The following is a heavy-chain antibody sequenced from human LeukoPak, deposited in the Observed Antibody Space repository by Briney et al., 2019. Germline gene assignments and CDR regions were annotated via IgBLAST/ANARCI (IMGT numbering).Heavy chain of an antibody. D-gene: IGHD3-22*01. CDR1: GFTFSSYW. Sequence: GGSLRLSCAASGFTFSSYWMTWVRQAPGKGLEWVANIKQDGSEKYYVDSVKGQFTISRDNAKNSLYLQMNSLRAEDTAVYYCANYYDSSGYYPGSFDYWGQGTLVTVSS. J-gene: IGHJ4*02. V-gene: IGHV3-7*05. CDR3: ANYYDSSGYYPGSFDY. CDR2: IKQDGSEK.